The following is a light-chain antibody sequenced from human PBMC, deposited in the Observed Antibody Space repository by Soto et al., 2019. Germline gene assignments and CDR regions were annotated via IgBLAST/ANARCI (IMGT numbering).Light chain of an antibody. CDR3: ATWDDSLNGWV. J-gene: IGLJ3*02. CDR2: SYN. V-gene: IGLV1-44*01. CDR1: GSNIASND. Sequence: QAVVTQPPSASGTPGQRVTISCSGSGSNIASNDVNWYQQLPGTAPKLLIYSYNQRPSGVPDRFSGSKSGTSASLAISGLQSEDEADYYCATWDDSLNGWVFGGGTKLTVL.